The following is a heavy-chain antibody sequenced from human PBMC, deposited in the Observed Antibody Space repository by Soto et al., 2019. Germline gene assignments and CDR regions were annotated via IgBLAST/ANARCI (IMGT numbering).Heavy chain of an antibody. V-gene: IGHV4-34*01. CDR3: ARAGNYDVLSGRMYYFDS. J-gene: IGHJ4*02. Sequence: SETLSLTCAVYGGSFSGYYWSYIRQPPGKGLEWIGEINYSGSTNYNPSLKSRVTISVDTSKNQFSLKLSSVTAADTAVYFCARAGNYDVLSGRMYYFDSWGQGTPVTVS. D-gene: IGHD3-3*01. CDR1: GGSFSGYY. CDR2: INYSGST.